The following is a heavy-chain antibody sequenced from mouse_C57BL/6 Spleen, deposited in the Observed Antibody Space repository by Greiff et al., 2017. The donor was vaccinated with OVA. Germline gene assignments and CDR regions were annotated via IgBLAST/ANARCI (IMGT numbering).Heavy chain of an antibody. Sequence: EVKLVESGGGLVKPGGSLKLSCAASGFTFSSYAMSWVRQTPEKRLEWVATISDGGSYTYYPDNVKGRFTISRDNAKNNMYLQMSHLKSEDTAMYYCARDVDYKGSSHWYFDVWGTGTTVTVSS. J-gene: IGHJ1*03. CDR2: ISDGGSYT. D-gene: IGHD1-1*01. V-gene: IGHV5-4*01. CDR3: ARDVDYKGSSHWYFDV. CDR1: GFTFSSYA.